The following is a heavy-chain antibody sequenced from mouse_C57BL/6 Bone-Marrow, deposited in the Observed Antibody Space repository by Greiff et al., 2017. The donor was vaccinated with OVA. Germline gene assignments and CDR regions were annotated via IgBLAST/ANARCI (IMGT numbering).Heavy chain of an antibody. CDR2: IRSKSNNYAT. V-gene: IGHV10-1*01. D-gene: IGHD4-1*01. CDR3: VRIGTGAMDY. CDR1: GFSFNTYA. J-gene: IGHJ4*01. Sequence: EVQGVESGGGLVQPKGSLKLSCAASGFSFNTYAMNWVRQAPGKGLEWVARIRSKSNNYATYYADSVKDRFTISRDDSESMLYLQMNNLKTEDTAMYYCVRIGTGAMDYWGQGTSVTVSS.